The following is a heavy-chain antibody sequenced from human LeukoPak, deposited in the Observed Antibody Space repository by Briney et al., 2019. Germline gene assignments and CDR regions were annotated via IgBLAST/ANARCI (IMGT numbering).Heavy chain of an antibody. CDR3: ARVSSGWYGY. CDR2: ISSNGGST. J-gene: IGHJ1*01. V-gene: IGHV3-64*01. D-gene: IGHD6-19*01. Sequence: PGGSLRLSCAASGFTFSSYGMHWVRQAPGKGLEYVSAISSNGGSTNYANSVKGRFTISRDNSKNTLYLQMGSLRTEDMAVYYCARVSSGWYGYWGQGPLVTVSS. CDR1: GFTFSSYG.